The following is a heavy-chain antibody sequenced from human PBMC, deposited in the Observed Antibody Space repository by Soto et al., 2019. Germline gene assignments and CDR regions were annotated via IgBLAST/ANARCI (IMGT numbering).Heavy chain of an antibody. Sequence: QVQLVQSGAEVRKPGSSVKVSCKASRGSFSTYAFSWVRQAPGQGLEWMGGIIPVFGTPNYAQKFQGRVTITADESTSTAFMELSSLRSDDTAVYYCARVGYCISGSCPTGWGAFDICGQGTMVTVSS. J-gene: IGHJ3*02. D-gene: IGHD2-2*03. CDR2: IIPVFGTP. V-gene: IGHV1-69*12. CDR3: ARVGYCISGSCPTGWGAFDI. CDR1: RGSFSTYA.